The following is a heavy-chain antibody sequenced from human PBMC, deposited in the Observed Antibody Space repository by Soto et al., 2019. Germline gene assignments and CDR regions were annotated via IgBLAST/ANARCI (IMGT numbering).Heavy chain of an antibody. D-gene: IGHD1-1*01. J-gene: IGHJ5*02. CDR2: FSGGGGGT. V-gene: IGHV3-23*01. CDR3: VRWNSFGYR. Sequence: PGGSLRLSCAVSGFIISDYGVTWVRQAPGKGLEWVSGFSGGGGGTFYADSVKGRFTISRDDPKNTAYLQMNSLGAEDTAVYYCVRWNSFGYRWGQGTRVTVSS. CDR1: GFIISDYG.